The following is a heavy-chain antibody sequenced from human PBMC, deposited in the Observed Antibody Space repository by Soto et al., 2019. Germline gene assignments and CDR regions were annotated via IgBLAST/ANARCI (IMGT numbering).Heavy chain of an antibody. D-gene: IGHD2-15*01. CDR3: ARAACVGGSCYESDY. J-gene: IGHJ4*01. CDR2: ISAYNGNT. V-gene: IGHV1-18*01. CDR1: GYTFTSYG. Sequence: ASVKVSCKSSGYTFTSYGISWVRQAPGQGLEWIGWISAYNGNTNYAQKLQGRVTMTTDTSTSTAYMELRSLRSDDTAVYYCARAACVGGSCYESDYWGHGTLVTVSS.